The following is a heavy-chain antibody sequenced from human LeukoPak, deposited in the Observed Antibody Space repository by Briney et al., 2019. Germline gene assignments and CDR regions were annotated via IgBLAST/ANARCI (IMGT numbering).Heavy chain of an antibody. V-gene: IGHV3-33*06. J-gene: IGHJ4*02. D-gene: IGHD3-10*01. CDR1: GFTFSSYG. CDR2: IWYDGSNK. Sequence: GGSLRLSCAPSGFTFSSYGMHWVRQAPGKGLQWVAVIWYDGSNKYYADSVKGRFTISRDNSKNTLYLQMSSLRAEDTAVYYCANAQQPYGSGSARNWGQGTLVTVSS. CDR3: ANAQQPYGSGSARN.